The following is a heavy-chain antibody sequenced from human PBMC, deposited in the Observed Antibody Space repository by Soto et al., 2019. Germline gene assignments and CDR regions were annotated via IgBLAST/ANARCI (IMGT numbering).Heavy chain of an antibody. J-gene: IGHJ2*01. CDR2: IYNSGST. Sequence: QAQLQESGPGPVKPSETLSLTCTVSAGSVSGDTHYWSWIRHPPGKGLEWIGYIYNSGSTNYNPSLKSRVTISVNSSKNQFSLKLSSVTAADTAVYYCARGYRTSWYWFDLWGRGTLVTVSS. CDR3: ARGYRTSWYWFDL. CDR1: AGSVSGDTHY. D-gene: IGHD6-13*01. V-gene: IGHV4-61*01.